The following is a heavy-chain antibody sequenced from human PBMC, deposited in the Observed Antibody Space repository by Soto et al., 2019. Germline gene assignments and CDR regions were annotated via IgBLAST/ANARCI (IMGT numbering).Heavy chain of an antibody. V-gene: IGHV3-73*02. CDR2: IGSKGQNYAT. D-gene: IGHD1-26*01. J-gene: IGHJ5*02. CDR1: GFSFSDSA. Sequence: EVQLVESGGGLVQPGGSLKLSCAASGFSFSDSAMHWVRQASGKGLEWVGRIGSKGQNYATTYAASVKGRFIISTDESKDTAHLEINSLKTEDTSVYDHSKYSGTSSAPAALGQGTLVTVSS. CDR3: SKYSGTSSAPAA.